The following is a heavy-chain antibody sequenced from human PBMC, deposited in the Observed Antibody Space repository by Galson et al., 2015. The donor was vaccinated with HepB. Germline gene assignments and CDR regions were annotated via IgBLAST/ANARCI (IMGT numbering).Heavy chain of an antibody. Sequence: SLRLSCAASGFTFSSYGMHWVRQAPGKGLEWVAVISYDGSNKYYADSVKGRFTISRDNSKNTLYLQMNSLRAEDTAVYYCAKDLGKYQLLGPYYGMDVWGQGTTVTVSS. D-gene: IGHD2-2*01. CDR3: AKDLGKYQLLGPYYGMDV. CDR2: ISYDGSNK. CDR1: GFTFSSYG. J-gene: IGHJ6*02. V-gene: IGHV3-30*18.